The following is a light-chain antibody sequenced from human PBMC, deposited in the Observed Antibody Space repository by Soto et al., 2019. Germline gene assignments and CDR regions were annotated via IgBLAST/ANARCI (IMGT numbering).Light chain of an antibody. J-gene: IGLJ1*01. CDR2: SNN. V-gene: IGLV1-44*01. Sequence: QSVLTQPPSASGTPGQRVTISCSGSSSNIGSNTVNWYQQPPGTAPKLLIYSNNQRPSGVPDRFSGCKSGTSASLAISGLQSEDEAEYYCAAWDDSLNGFYVFGTGTKVTVL. CDR1: SSNIGSNT. CDR3: AAWDDSLNGFYV.